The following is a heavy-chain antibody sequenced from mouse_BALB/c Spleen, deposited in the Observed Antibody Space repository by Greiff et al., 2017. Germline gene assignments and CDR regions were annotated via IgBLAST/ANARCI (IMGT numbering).Heavy chain of an antibody. CDR3: ARAHTARATVD. CDR1: GFTFSSYA. CDR2: ISSGGSYT. D-gene: IGHD3-1*01. Sequence: EVQGVESGGGLVKPGGSLKLSCAASGFTFSSYAMSWVRQSPEKRLEWVAEISSGGSYTYYPDTVMGRFTISRDNAKNTLYLEMSSLRSEDTAMYYCARAHTARATVDWGRGTLVTVSA. V-gene: IGHV5-9-4*01. J-gene: IGHJ3*01.